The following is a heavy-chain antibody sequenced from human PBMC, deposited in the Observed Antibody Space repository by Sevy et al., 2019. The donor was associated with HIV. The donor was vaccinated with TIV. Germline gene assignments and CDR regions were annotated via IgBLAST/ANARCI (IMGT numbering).Heavy chain of an antibody. D-gene: IGHD2-21*02. CDR3: ARGGGYCGGDCYSIDY. CDR2: IWYDGTIK. V-gene: IGHV3-33*08. Sequence: GGSLRLSCEASGFTFCSYVMHWVRQAPGKGLEWVALIWYDGTIKYYAVSVKGRFTISRDNSKDTLFLQMNSLTPEDTAVYYCARGGGYCGGDCYSIDYWGQGALVTVSS. CDR1: GFTFCSYV. J-gene: IGHJ4*02.